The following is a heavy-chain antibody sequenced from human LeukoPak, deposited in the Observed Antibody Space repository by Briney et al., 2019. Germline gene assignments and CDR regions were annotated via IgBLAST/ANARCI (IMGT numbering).Heavy chain of an antibody. CDR3: ARYVVYGSGKYYFDC. CDR1: GGSVSSTTYY. D-gene: IGHD3-10*01. V-gene: IGHV4-39*01. CDR2: INYSGST. Sequence: SETLSLTCTVSGGSVSSTTYYWSWIRQPPGKGLEWIASINYSGSTYYNPSLKSRVTISVDTSENQFSLKLSSVTAADTAVYYCARYVVYGSGKYYFDCWGQGTLVTDSS. J-gene: IGHJ4*02.